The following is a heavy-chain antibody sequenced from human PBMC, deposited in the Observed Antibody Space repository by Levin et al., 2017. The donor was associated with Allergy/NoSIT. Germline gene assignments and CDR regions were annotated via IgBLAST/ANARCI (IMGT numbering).Heavy chain of an antibody. CDR3: ARHRALDSYGSGYNWFDP. J-gene: IGHJ5*02. CDR2: ISSCSNYI. Sequence: GGSLRLSCAASGFTFSGHSINWVRQAPGKGLEWVSSISSCSNYIYYADSVKGRFTISRDNAKNSLYLQMNSLRAEDTAVYYCARHRALDSYGSGYNWFDPWGQGTLVTVSS. CDR1: GFTFSGHS. D-gene: IGHD5-18*01. V-gene: IGHV3-21*01.